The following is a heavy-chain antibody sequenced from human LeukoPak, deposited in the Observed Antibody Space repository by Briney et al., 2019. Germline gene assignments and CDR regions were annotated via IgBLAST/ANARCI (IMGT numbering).Heavy chain of an antibody. CDR2: IYYSGST. D-gene: IGHD6-19*01. Sequence: SETLSLTCTVSGVSISSSSYYWGWIRQPPGKGLEWIGSIYYSGSTYYNPSLKSRVTISVDTSKNQFSLKLSSVTAADTAVYYCARRRGSGSTQVFDYWGQGTLVTVSS. CDR1: GVSISSSSYY. V-gene: IGHV4-39*01. CDR3: ARRRGSGSTQVFDY. J-gene: IGHJ4*02.